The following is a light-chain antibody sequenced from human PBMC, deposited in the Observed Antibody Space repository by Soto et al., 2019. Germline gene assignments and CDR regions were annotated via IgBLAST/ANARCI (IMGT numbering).Light chain of an antibody. Sequence: QSALTQPASVSGSPGQSITISCTGTSSDVGGYSYVSWYQQHPGKAPKLMIYDVSNRPSGVSNRFSGSKSGNTASLTISGLQAEDEADDCCSSYTSSSTLVVFCGGTKLTV. CDR2: DVS. V-gene: IGLV2-14*01. CDR1: SSDVGGYSY. CDR3: SSYTSSSTLVV. J-gene: IGLJ2*01.